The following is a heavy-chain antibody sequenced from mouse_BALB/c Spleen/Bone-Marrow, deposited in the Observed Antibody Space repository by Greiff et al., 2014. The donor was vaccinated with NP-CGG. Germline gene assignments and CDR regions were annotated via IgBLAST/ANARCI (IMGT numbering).Heavy chain of an antibody. CDR2: IDPENGNI. V-gene: IGHV14-1*02. CDR3: ARSPRNYFDY. Sequence: VQLKEAGGELLRPGAFVRVSCKASCFNIKDYYMYLGEQRPEQGLEWIGWIDPENGNIIYDPKFQGKASITADTSSNTAYLQLSSLTSEDTAVYYCARSPRNYFDYWGQGSTLTVSS. CDR1: CFNIKDYY. J-gene: IGHJ2*01.